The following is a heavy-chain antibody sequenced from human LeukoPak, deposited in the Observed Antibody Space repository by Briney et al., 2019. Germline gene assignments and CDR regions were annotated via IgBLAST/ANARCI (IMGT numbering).Heavy chain of an antibody. D-gene: IGHD3-10*01. CDR1: GYSFTTYW. V-gene: IGHV5-51*01. Sequence: KVGESLKISCKGSGYSFTTYWIGWVRQMPGKGLEWVGIIYPGDSETRYSPSFQGHVTISADKSITTAYLQWSSLKASDTAMYYCARQRGSGSYQGGYYYYYYMDVWGKGTTVTISS. CDR3: ARQRGSGSYQGGYYYYYYMDV. CDR2: IYPGDSET. J-gene: IGHJ6*03.